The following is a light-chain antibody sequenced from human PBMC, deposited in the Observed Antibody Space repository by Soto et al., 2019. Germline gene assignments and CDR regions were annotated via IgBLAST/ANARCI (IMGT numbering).Light chain of an antibody. Sequence: QSPLTQPASVSGSPGQSITISCTGTSSDVGGYNYVSWYQQHPGKAPKLMIYDVSNRPSGVSNRFSGSKSGNTASLTISGLQAEDEADYYCSSYTSSSTYVFGTGPSSPS. V-gene: IGLV2-14*01. J-gene: IGLJ1*01. CDR3: SSYTSSSTYV. CDR2: DVS. CDR1: SSDVGGYNY.